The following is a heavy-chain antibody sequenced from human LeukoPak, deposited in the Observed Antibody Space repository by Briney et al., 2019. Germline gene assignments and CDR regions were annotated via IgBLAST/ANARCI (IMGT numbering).Heavy chain of an antibody. CDR2: ISSRSSYR. CDR1: GFTFGSYR. V-gene: IGHV3-21*01. CDR3: ARSGASGSLTYYYGSGSYGMDV. J-gene: IGHJ6*02. D-gene: IGHD3-10*01. Sequence: GGSLRLSCAASGFTFGSYRMNWVPQAPGEGLETVTSISSRSSYRYYAESLKGRFTISRDNAKNSLYLQMNSLRAEDTAVYYCARSGASGSLTYYYGSGSYGMDVWGQGTTVTVSS.